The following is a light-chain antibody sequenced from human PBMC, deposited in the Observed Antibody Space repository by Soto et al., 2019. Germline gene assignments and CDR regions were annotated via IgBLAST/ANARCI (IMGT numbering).Light chain of an antibody. CDR3: CSYVGARTYV. Sequence: QSVLTQRASVSGAPGQSITISCSGSISDVGSSGPVSWYQHHPGQVPKLIIYEGSRRPSGVSSRFSGSKTGNTASLTITGLQAEDEANYYCCSYVGARTYVFGTGTKLTVL. CDR1: ISDVGSSGP. J-gene: IGLJ1*01. V-gene: IGLV2-23*01. CDR2: EGS.